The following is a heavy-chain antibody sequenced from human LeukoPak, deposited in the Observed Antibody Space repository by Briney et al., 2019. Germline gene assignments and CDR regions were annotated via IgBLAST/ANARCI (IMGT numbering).Heavy chain of an antibody. J-gene: IGHJ4*02. Sequence: GGSLRLSCEASGFIFSSYEMNWVRQAPGKGLEWVSYISTTGTTIYYSDSVRGRFTISRDNARNSLFLQMSSLRAEDTAVYYCARGRRDGYNYWGQGTLVTVSS. V-gene: IGHV3-48*03. CDR1: GFIFSSYE. D-gene: IGHD5-24*01. CDR2: ISTTGTTI. CDR3: ARGRRDGYNY.